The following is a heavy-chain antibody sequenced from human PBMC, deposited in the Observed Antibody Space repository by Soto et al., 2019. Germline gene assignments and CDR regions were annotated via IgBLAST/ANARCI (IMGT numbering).Heavy chain of an antibody. CDR2: ISGSGGST. D-gene: IGHD3-22*01. J-gene: IGHJ3*02. CDR1: GFTFSSYA. Sequence: LRLSCAASGFTFSSYAMSWVRQAPGKGLEWVSAISGSGGSTYYADSVKGRFTISRDNSKNTLYLQMNSLRAEDTAVYYCAKVTYDTDAFDIWGQGTMVTVSS. CDR3: AKVTYDTDAFDI. V-gene: IGHV3-23*01.